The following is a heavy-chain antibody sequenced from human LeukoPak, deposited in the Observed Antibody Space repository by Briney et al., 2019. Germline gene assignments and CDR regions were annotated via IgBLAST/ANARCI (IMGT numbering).Heavy chain of an antibody. CDR3: ARQHCSSTSCSHGPIDY. CDR2: IYYSGST. D-gene: IGHD2-2*01. V-gene: IGHV4-31*03. CDR1: GGSISSGGYC. J-gene: IGHJ4*02. Sequence: SETLSLTCTVSGGSISSGGYCWSWIRQHPGKGLEWIGYIYYSGSTYYNPSLKSRVTISVDTSKNQFSLKLSSVTAADTAVYYCARQHCSSTSCSHGPIDYWGQGTLVTVSS.